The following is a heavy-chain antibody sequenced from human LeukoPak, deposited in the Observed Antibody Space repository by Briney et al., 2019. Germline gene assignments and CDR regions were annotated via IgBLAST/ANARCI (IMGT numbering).Heavy chain of an antibody. CDR3: AKDMRGVVLVPRAYYFDS. J-gene: IGHJ4*02. CDR1: GFTFSTYG. CDR2: ISGSDGAT. V-gene: IGHV3-23*01. Sequence: GGSLRLSCVGSGFTFSTYGMSWVRQAPGKGLESVSSISGSDGATSYADSVKGRFTISRDNSKNTLYLQMNSLRAEDTAVYYCAKDMRGVVLVPRAYYFDSWGQGTLVTVSS. D-gene: IGHD2-8*02.